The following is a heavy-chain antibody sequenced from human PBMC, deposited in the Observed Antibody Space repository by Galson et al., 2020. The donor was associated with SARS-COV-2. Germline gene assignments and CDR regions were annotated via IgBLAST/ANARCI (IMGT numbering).Heavy chain of an antibody. V-gene: IGHV1-8*01. CDR3: ARVWVRGFSYGNVVDP. CDR2: MNPKSGNT. CDR1: GYTFTNYD. Sequence: ASVKVSCKASGYTFTNYDINWVRQATGQGLAWMGWMNPKSGNTGYVQKFQGRVTMTRDTSINTAYMELSSLRFEDTAVYYCARVWVRGFSYGNVVDPWGQGTLVTVSS. D-gene: IGHD5-18*01. J-gene: IGHJ5*02.